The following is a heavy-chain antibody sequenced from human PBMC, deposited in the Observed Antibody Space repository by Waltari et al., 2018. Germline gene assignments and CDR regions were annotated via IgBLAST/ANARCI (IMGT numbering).Heavy chain of an antibody. D-gene: IGHD3-22*01. CDR3: ARTKLSTYYDSSGYSDY. J-gene: IGHJ4*02. CDR2: IIPIFGTA. Sequence: QVQLVQSGAEVKKPGSSVKVSCKASGGTFRSYAISGVRQAPGQGLEWRGGIIPIFGTANYAQKFQGRVTITTDESTSTAYMELSSLRSEDTAVYYCARTKLSTYYDSSGYSDYWGQGTLVTVSS. V-gene: IGHV1-69*05. CDR1: GGTFRSYA.